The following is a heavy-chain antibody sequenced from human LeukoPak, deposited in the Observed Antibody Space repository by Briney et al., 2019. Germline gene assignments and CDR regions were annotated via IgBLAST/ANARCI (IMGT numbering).Heavy chain of an antibody. CDR2: IYYSGST. J-gene: IGHJ4*02. CDR3: ARMDITFFDY. Sequence: PSETLSLPCTVSGGSISSYYWSWMREPPGRGLEWFGYIYYSGSTNYNPSLKSRVTISVDTSKNQFSLKLSCVTAADTAVYYCARMDITFFDYWGQGTLVTVSS. CDR1: GGSISSYY. D-gene: IGHD2-2*03. V-gene: IGHV4-59*01.